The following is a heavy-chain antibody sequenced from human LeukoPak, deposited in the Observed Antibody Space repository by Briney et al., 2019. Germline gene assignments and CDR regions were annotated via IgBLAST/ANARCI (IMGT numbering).Heavy chain of an antibody. CDR2: ITSSSSYI. V-gene: IGHV3-21*04. CDR1: GFTFSSYS. Sequence: GGSLRLSCAASGFTFSSYSMNWVRQAPGKGLEWVSSITSSSSYIYYADSVKGRFTISRDNSKNTLYLQMNSLRAEDTAVYYCARDSSGIFRGGAFDIWGQGTMVTVSS. CDR3: ARDSSGIFRGGAFDI. D-gene: IGHD3-3*01. J-gene: IGHJ3*02.